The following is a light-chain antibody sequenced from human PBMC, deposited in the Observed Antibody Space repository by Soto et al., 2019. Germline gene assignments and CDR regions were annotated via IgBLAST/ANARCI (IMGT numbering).Light chain of an antibody. Sequence: QSVLTQPPSVSGAPGQRVSISCTGSTSNIGAPYDVHWYQHLPGTAPKLLIYGDNNRPSGVPDRFSGSKSGTSASLAITQLQAEDEADYYCQSYDISLHNYVFGTGTKVT. CDR1: TSNIGAPYD. J-gene: IGLJ1*01. CDR3: QSYDISLHNYV. V-gene: IGLV1-40*01. CDR2: GDN.